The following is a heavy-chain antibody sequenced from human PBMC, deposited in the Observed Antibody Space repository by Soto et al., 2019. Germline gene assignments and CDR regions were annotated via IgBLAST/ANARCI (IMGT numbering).Heavy chain of an antibody. CDR2: ISSNGVGT. V-gene: IGHV3-64*01. J-gene: IGHJ6*03. D-gene: IGHD6-6*01. CDR1: GFTLSGYA. Sequence: ESGGGLAQPGGSLRLSCAASGFTLSGYAMDWVRQAPGKGLEYVSGISSNGVGTYYANSVQGRFTISRDNSKNTVYLQMGSLRPEDMAVYYCARRARPDFYYMDVWGKGTTVNVSS. CDR3: ARRARPDFYYMDV.